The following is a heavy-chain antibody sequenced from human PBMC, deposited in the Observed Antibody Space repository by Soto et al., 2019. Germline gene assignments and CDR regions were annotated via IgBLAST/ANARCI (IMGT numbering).Heavy chain of an antibody. CDR1: GGTFSSYA. V-gene: IGHV1-69*13. D-gene: IGHD2-2*02. Sequence: GASVKGACKASGGTFSSYAISWVRQAPGQGLEWMGGIIPIFGTANYAQKFQGRVTITADESTSTAYMELSSLRSEDTAVYYCARKTSYCSSTSCYRLARYYYYGMDVWGQGTTVTVSS. CDR3: ARKTSYCSSTSCYRLARYYYYGMDV. J-gene: IGHJ6*02. CDR2: IIPIFGTA.